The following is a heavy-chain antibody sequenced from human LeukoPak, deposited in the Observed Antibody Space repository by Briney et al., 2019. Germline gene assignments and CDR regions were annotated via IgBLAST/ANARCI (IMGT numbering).Heavy chain of an antibody. V-gene: IGHV3-30-3*01. J-gene: IGHJ5*02. CDR2: ISYDGSNK. Sequence: GRSLRLSCAASGFTFSSYAMHWVRQAPGKGLEWVAVISYDGSNKYYADSVKGRFTISRDNSKNTLYLQMNSLRAEDTAVYYCARGGHYYDSKPSWFDPWGQGTLVTVSS. CDR1: GFTFSSYA. D-gene: IGHD3-22*01. CDR3: ARGGHYYDSKPSWFDP.